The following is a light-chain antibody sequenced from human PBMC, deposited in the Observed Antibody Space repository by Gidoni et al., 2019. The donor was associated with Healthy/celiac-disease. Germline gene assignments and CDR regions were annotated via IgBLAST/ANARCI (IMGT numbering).Light chain of an antibody. CDR3: MQALQTPLT. J-gene: IGKJ4*01. Sequence: DIVMTQSPLPLPVTPGEPASISCRSSQSILNSNGYNYLDWYLQKPGQSPQLLIYLGSNRASGVPDRFSGSGSGTDFTLQISRVEAEDVGVYYCMQALQTPLTFGGXTKVEIK. CDR2: LGS. V-gene: IGKV2-28*01. CDR1: QSILNSNGYNY.